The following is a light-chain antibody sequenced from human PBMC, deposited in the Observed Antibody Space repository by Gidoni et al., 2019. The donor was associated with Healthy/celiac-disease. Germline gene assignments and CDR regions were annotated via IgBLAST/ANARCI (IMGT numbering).Light chain of an antibody. Sequence: EIVLTQYPATLSLSPGERATLSCRASQSVSSYLAWYQQKPGQAPRLLIYDASNRATGIPARFSGSGSGTDFTLTISSLEPEDFAVYYCQQRSNWPYTFGQXTKLEIK. J-gene: IGKJ2*01. V-gene: IGKV3-11*01. CDR2: DAS. CDR1: QSVSSY. CDR3: QQRSNWPYT.